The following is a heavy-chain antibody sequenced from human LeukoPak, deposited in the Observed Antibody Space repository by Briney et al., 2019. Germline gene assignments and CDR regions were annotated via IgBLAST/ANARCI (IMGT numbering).Heavy chain of an antibody. CDR2: IYTDGRT. V-gene: IGHV3-66*01. J-gene: IGHJ6*02. D-gene: IGHD3-3*01. CDR1: GFTVSSNY. CDR3: ASGYSLTIGPNHYYYGMDV. Sequence: GGSLRLSCAASGFTVSSNYLTWVRQAPGKGPEWVSVIYTDGRTYYADSVKGRFTISKDISKNTLFLQMNSLRVEDTAVYFCASGYSLTIGPNHYYYGMDVWGQGTTVTVSS.